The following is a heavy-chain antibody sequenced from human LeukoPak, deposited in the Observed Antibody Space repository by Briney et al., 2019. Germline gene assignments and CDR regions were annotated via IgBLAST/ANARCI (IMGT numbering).Heavy chain of an antibody. CDR2: INHSGST. V-gene: IGHV4-34*01. J-gene: IGHJ4*02. D-gene: IGHD2-2*01. CDR1: GGSFSGYY. Sequence: PSETLSLTCAVYGGSFSGYYWSWIRQPPGKGLEWIGEINHSGSTNYNPSLKSRVTISVDTSKNQFSLKLSSVTAAATAVYYCARGLPGSVVVPAALYSFDSWGQGTLVTVSS. CDR3: ARGLPGSVVVPAALYSFDS.